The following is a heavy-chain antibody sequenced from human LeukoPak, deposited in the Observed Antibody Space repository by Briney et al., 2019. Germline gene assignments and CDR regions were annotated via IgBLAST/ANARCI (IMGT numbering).Heavy chain of an antibody. J-gene: IGHJ2*01. D-gene: IGHD6-19*01. CDR2: ISTSGST. CDR1: GVSISSYY. CDR3: AGHDEGSGWYRSYIDL. V-gene: IGHV4-4*09. Sequence: PSETLSLTCTVSGVSISSYYYSWIRHPPGKGLECMWYISTSGSTDYSPSLKSRFTISVDRSKHQCSLNLSSVRAADTAVYYCAGHDEGSGWYRSYIDLWGRGTLVIVPS.